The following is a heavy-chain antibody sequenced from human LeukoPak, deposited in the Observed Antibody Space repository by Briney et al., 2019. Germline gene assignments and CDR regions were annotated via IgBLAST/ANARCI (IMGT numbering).Heavy chain of an antibody. Sequence: PSETLSLTCTVSGASISSYYWSWIRQPAGKGLEWIGRMFTSGSTDYNPSLKSRVTMSLDTSKDQFSLKLDSVTAADTAVYYCARRLRLKNPGGDAFDIWGQGTVVTVSS. D-gene: IGHD2/OR15-2a*01. J-gene: IGHJ3*02. CDR3: ARRLRLKNPGGDAFDI. CDR2: MFTSGST. CDR1: GASISSYY. V-gene: IGHV4-4*07.